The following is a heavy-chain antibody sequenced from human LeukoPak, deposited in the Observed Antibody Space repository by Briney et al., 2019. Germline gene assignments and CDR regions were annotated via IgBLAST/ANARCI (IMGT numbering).Heavy chain of an antibody. CDR1: GFTFSTYV. CDR2: ISGSGGTT. J-gene: IGHJ4*02. Sequence: GGSLRLSCEASGFTFSTYVMSWVRQAPGKGLERVSSISGSGGTTYYADSVKGRFTISGDNSKNTVYLQMSSLTVEDTAIYYCAKEKLRYYDYWGQGALVTVSS. CDR3: AKEKLRYYDY. V-gene: IGHV3-23*01. D-gene: IGHD3-16*01.